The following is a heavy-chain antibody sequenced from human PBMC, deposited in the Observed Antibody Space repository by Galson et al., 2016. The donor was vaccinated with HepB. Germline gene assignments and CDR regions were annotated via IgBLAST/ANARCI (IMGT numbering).Heavy chain of an antibody. CDR1: GFTFKSYP. V-gene: IGHV3-23*01. CDR3: TKNVWGYFDFYYSYL. CDR2: ISSNGEST. D-gene: IGHD3-9*01. J-gene: IGHJ4*02. Sequence: SLRLSCAASGFTFKSYPMSWVRQAPGKGLEWVAGISSNGESTHYADSVTGRFTLSRDISRIVLYLHMNSLRAEDPAAYYCTKNVWGYFDFYYSYLWGQGTLVIVSS.